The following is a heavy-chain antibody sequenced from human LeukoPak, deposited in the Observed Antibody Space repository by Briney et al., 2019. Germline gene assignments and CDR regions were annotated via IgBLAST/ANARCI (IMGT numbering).Heavy chain of an antibody. D-gene: IGHD3-10*01. J-gene: IGHJ4*02. CDR3: ARQTSMGRSGDY. CDR1: RYSFCSYW. V-gene: IGHV5-51*01. Sequence: GESLKISCKNSRYSFCSYWIGLVRHLPGEGMEWMGIIDPGDSETRYSPSFEGQVTISADKSISTAYLQWSSLKASDTAMYYCARQTSMGRSGDYWGQGTLVTVSA. CDR2: IDPGDSET.